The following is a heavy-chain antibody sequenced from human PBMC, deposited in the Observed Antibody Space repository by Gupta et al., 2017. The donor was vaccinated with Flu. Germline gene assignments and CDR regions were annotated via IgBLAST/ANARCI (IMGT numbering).Heavy chain of an antibody. V-gene: IGHV3-7*01. CDR3: ARGPLLGRPNYPFGY. D-gene: IGHD1-7*01. J-gene: IGHJ4*02. CDR1: GFTFSSYW. Sequence: EVQLVESGGGLVQPGGSLRLSCAASGFTFSSYWMRWVRQAPGKGLEWVANIKQDGSEKYYVDSEKGRFTISRDNAKNSLYLQMNSLRAEDTAVYYCARGPLLGRPNYPFGYWGQGTLVTVSS. CDR2: IKQDGSEK.